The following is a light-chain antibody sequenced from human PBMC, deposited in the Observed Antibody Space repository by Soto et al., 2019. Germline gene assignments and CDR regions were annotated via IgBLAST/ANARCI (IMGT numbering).Light chain of an antibody. V-gene: IGKV1-5*01. Sequence: DIQMTQSPSTLSASVGDRVTITCRASQTISTWLAWYQQKPGKAPKLLIYDVSTLGSGVPSRFSGSGSGTDFTLTISRLEPEDFAVYYCQQYGSSGTFGQGTKVDIK. CDR2: DVS. J-gene: IGKJ1*01. CDR1: QTISTW. CDR3: QQYGSSGT.